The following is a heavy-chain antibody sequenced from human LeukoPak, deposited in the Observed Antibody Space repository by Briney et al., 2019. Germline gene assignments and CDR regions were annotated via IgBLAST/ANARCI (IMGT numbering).Heavy chain of an antibody. D-gene: IGHD6-13*01. V-gene: IGHV3-7*01. CDR2: IKQDGSEK. Sequence: GGSLRLSCAASGFTFSSYWMSWVRQAPGKGLEWVANIKQDGSEKYYVDSVKGRFTISRDNAKNSLYLQMNSLRAEDTAVYYCARAVSSSWPYYYYYYMDVWGKGTTVTVSS. CDR3: ARAVSSSWPYYYYYYMDV. CDR1: GFTFSSYW. J-gene: IGHJ6*03.